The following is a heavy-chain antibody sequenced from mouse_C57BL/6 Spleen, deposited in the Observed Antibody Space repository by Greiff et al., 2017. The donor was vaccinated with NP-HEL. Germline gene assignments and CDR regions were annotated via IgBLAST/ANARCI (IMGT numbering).Heavy chain of an antibody. V-gene: IGHV5-4*01. D-gene: IGHD1-1*01. CDR3: ARDWGDAVVVSYWYFDV. J-gene: IGHJ1*03. Sequence: EVKVVESGGGLVKPGGSLKLSCAASGFTFSSYAMSWVRQTPEKRLEWVATISDGGSYTYYPDNVKGRFTISRDNAKNNLYLQMSHLKSEDTAMYYCARDWGDAVVVSYWYFDVWGTGTTVTISS. CDR2: ISDGGSYT. CDR1: GFTFSSYA.